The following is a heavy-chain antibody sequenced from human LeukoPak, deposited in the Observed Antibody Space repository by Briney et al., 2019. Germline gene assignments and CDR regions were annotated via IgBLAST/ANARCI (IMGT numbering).Heavy chain of an antibody. J-gene: IGHJ4*02. Sequence: GGSLRLSCSASGFTFSSYAMHWVRQAPGKGLEYVSAISSNGGSTYYADSVKGRFTISRDNSKNTLYLQMNSLRAEDTAVYYCAPRDAGATGAWGQGTLVTVSS. D-gene: IGHD1-26*01. CDR1: GFTFSSYA. CDR3: APRDAGATGA. V-gene: IGHV3-64*04. CDR2: ISSNGGST.